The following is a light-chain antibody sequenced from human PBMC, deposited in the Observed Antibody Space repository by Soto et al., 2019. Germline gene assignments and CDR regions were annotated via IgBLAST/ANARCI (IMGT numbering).Light chain of an antibody. V-gene: IGKV3-11*01. CDR1: QSVSSY. CDR3: QQGDT. J-gene: IGKJ2*01. CDR2: DAS. Sequence: EIVLTQSPATLSLSPGERATLSCRASQSVSSYLAWYQQKPGQAPRLLIYDASNRATGIPARFSGSGSGTDFTLTISRLEPEDFAVYYCQQGDTFGQGTKLEIK.